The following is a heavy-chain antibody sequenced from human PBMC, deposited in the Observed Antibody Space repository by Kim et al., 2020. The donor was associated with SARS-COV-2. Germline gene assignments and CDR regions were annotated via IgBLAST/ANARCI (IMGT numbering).Heavy chain of an antibody. Sequence: PGSVKGRFTISRDNSKNTLYLQMNSLRAEATAVYYCARTYSGSYSSFFDYWGQGTLVTVSS. V-gene: IGHV3-30*01. CDR3: ARTYSGSYSSFFDY. J-gene: IGHJ4*02. D-gene: IGHD1-26*01.